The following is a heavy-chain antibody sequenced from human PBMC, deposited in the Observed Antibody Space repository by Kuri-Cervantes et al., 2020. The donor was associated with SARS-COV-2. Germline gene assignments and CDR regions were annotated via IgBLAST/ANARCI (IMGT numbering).Heavy chain of an antibody. D-gene: IGHD3-16*01. Sequence: GESLKISCAASEFTFSSYAMHGVRQAPGKGLEWVAVISYDGSNKYYADSVKGRFTIARDNSKNTLYLQMNSLRAEDTAVYYCARGNYVMYSRWPTAPSDYWGQGTLVTVSS. CDR2: ISYDGSNK. CDR1: EFTFSSYA. J-gene: IGHJ4*02. CDR3: ARGNYVMYSRWPTAPSDY. V-gene: IGHV3-30-3*01.